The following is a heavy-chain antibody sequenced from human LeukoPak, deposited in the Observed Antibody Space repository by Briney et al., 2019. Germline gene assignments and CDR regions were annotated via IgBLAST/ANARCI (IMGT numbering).Heavy chain of an antibody. CDR1: GFTFSSYE. CDR2: ISRSGSTI. CDR3: ARDLAMVHFDY. J-gene: IGHJ4*02. V-gene: IGHV3-48*03. D-gene: IGHD5-18*01. Sequence: GGSLRLSCAASGFTFSSYEMNWVRQAPGKGLEWVSYISRSGSTIYYADSVKGRFTISRDNAKNSLYLQMNSLRGEDTAVYYCARDLAMVHFDYWGQGALVTVSS.